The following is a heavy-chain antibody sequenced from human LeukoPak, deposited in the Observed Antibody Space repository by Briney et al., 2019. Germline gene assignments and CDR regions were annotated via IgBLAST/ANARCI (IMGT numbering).Heavy chain of an antibody. CDR2: INHSGST. Sequence: PSGTLSLTCAVYGGSFSGYYWSWIRQPPGKGLEWIGEINHSGSTNYNPSLKSRVTISVDTSKNQFSLKLSSVTAADTAVYYCARAGYSSSRGGNGMDVWGQGTTVTVSS. D-gene: IGHD6-13*01. CDR3: ARAGYSSSRGGNGMDV. J-gene: IGHJ6*02. V-gene: IGHV4-34*01. CDR1: GGSFSGYY.